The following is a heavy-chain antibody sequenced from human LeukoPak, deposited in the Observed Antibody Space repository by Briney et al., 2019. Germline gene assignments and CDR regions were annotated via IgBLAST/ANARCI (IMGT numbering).Heavy chain of an antibody. D-gene: IGHD1-1*01. J-gene: IGHJ1*01. CDR3: AKDRVPGGY. V-gene: IGHV4-59*01. CDR1: GGSMSGSY. Sequence: PSETLSLTCTVSGGSMSGSYWSWTRQPPGKGLEWIGSIHYTGSINYNPSLKSRLTISLDTSKNQFSVKLNSVTAADTAVYYCAKDRVPGGYWGQGTLVTVSS. CDR2: IHYTGSI.